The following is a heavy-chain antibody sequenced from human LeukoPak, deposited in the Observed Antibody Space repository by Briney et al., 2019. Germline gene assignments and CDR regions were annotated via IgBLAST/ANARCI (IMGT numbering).Heavy chain of an antibody. Sequence: GGSLRLSCAASGFTFSSYAMDWVRQAPGKGLEWVSAIRGSGDTTYYADSVKGRFTISRDNSKNTLYLQMNSLRAEDTAVYYCAAILTGYYSPFDYWGQGTLVTVSS. CDR2: IRGSGDTT. V-gene: IGHV3-23*01. CDR1: GFTFSSYA. CDR3: AAILTGYYSPFDY. J-gene: IGHJ4*02. D-gene: IGHD3-9*01.